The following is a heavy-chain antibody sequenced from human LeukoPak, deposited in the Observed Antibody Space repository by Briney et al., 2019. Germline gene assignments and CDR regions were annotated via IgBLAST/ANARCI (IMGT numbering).Heavy chain of an antibody. Sequence: GGSLRLSCAASGFTFSAFGMHWVRQAPGKGLEWVSVISHDGSDKYYADSVKGRFTISRDNSKNTLYLQMNNLRAEDTAVYYCAKDPRDHSYGWSWRYFDYWGQGTLVTVSS. D-gene: IGHD5-18*01. V-gene: IGHV3-30*18. CDR3: AKDPRDHSYGWSWRYFDY. CDR1: GFTFSAFG. J-gene: IGHJ4*02. CDR2: ISHDGSDK.